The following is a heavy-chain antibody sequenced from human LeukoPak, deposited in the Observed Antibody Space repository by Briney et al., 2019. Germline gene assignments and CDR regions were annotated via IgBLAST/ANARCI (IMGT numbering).Heavy chain of an antibody. V-gene: IGHV4-39*07. CDR3: ARDWYSSGWFDY. D-gene: IGHD6-19*01. J-gene: IGHJ4*02. Sequence: KASETLSLTCTVSGGSISSSSYYWGWIRQPPGKGLEWIGSIYYSGSTYYNPSLKSRVTISVDTSKNQFSLKLSSVTAADTAVYYCARDWYSSGWFDYWGQGTLVTVSS. CDR2: IYYSGST. CDR1: GGSISSSSYY.